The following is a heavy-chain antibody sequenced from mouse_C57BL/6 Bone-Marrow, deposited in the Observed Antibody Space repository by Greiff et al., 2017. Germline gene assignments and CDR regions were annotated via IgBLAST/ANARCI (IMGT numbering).Heavy chain of an antibody. CDR3: ARNWDALVAD. J-gene: IGHJ3*01. Sequence: VQLQQSGAELVKPGASVKLSCTASGFNIKDYYMHWVKQRTEQGLEWIGRIDPEDGETKYAPKFPGKATITADTSANTDYLQLSSLTSEDTAVYYCARNWDALVADWGQGTLVTVSA. CDR2: IDPEDGET. V-gene: IGHV14-2*01. CDR1: GFNIKDYY. D-gene: IGHD4-1*01.